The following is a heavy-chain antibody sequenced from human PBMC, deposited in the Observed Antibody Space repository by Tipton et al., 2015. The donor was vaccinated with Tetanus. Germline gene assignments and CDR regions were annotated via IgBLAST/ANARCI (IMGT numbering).Heavy chain of an antibody. D-gene: IGHD5-18*01. CDR1: GFTFSSFG. V-gene: IGHV3-21*04. CDR2: ITGSSSYI. Sequence: SLRLSCAASGFTFSSFGMTWVRQAPGKGLEWVSSITGSSSYIYYADSVKGRFTISRDNAKNSLYLQMNSLRAEDTALYYCAKDIGPYSYGYYFDYWGQGTLVTVSS. CDR3: AKDIGPYSYGYYFDY. J-gene: IGHJ4*02.